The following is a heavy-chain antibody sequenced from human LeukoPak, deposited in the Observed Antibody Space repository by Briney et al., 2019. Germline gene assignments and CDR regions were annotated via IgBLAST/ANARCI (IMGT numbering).Heavy chain of an antibody. CDR3: ARAPTLNYYYYYMDV. CDR2: IYSGGST. J-gene: IGHJ6*03. V-gene: IGHV3-53*01. Sequence: GGSLRLSCAASGFTVSSNYMSWVRQAPGKGLEWVSVIYSGGSTYYADSVKGRFTISRDNSKSTLYLQMNSLRAEDTAVYYCARAPTLNYYYYYMDVWGKGTTVTVSS. CDR1: GFTVSSNY.